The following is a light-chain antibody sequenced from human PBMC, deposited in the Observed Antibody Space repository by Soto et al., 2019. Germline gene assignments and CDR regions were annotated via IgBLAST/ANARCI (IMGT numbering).Light chain of an antibody. Sequence: QSVLNQPASVSWSPGQSITISCTGTSSDVGSYNLVSWYQQHPGKAPKLMIYEVSKRPSGVSNRFSGSKSGNTASLTISGLQAEDEADYYCCSYAGSSTRYVFGTGTKVTVL. J-gene: IGLJ1*01. CDR3: CSYAGSSTRYV. CDR1: SSDVGSYNL. CDR2: EVS. V-gene: IGLV2-23*02.